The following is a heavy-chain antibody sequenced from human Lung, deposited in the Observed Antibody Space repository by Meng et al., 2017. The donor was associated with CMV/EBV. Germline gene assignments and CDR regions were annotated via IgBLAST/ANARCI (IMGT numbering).Heavy chain of an antibody. D-gene: IGHD3-10*01. CDR2: IYSGGST. J-gene: IGHJ4*02. CDR1: GFTVSSRY. CDR3: ARAGIWFGELPD. Sequence: AAYGFTVSSRYMSWVRQAQGKGLEWVSVIYSGGSTYNENAVKGRFTISRDNSKNTLYLQMNSLRAEDTAVYYCARAGIWFGELPDWGQGTLVTVSS. V-gene: IGHV3-53*01.